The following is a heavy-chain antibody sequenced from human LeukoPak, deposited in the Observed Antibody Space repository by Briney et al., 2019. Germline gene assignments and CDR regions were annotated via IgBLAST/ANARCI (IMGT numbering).Heavy chain of an antibody. D-gene: IGHD3-22*01. CDR1: GFTFSTYSMN. Sequence: GSLRLSCAASGFTFSTYSMNWVRQAPGKGLEWIGSIYYSGSTYYNPSLKSRVTISVDTSKNQFSLKLSSVTAADTAVYYCARGRLATYYYDSSGYYRTMDVWGKGTTVTISS. CDR2: IYYSGST. J-gene: IGHJ6*03. V-gene: IGHV4-59*05. CDR3: ARGRLATYYYDSSGYYRTMDV.